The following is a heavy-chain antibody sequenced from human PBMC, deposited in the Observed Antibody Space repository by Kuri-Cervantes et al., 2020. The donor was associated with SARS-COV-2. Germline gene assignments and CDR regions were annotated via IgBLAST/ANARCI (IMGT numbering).Heavy chain of an antibody. CDR3: ARDLRLGKSLDY. J-gene: IGHJ4*02. D-gene: IGHD7-27*01. CDR1: GFTFSGYT. CDR2: ISGSGSYI. Sequence: GESLKISCVATGFTFSGYTMNWVRQAPGKALQWVSSISGSGSYIYYADSMKGRFTISRDNAKNSLYLQMSSLRAEDTAVYYCARDLRLGKSLDYWGQGTLVTVSS. V-gene: IGHV3-21*01.